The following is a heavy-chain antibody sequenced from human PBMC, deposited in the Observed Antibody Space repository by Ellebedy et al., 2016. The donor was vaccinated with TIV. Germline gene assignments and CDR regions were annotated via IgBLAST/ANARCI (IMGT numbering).Heavy chain of an antibody. V-gene: IGHV3-33*01. J-gene: IGHJ4*02. CDR3: AREQSPYYEILTGSFDY. CDR2: IWYDGFNK. Sequence: GESLKISCAASGFSFSTYGMHWVRQAPGQGLEWVAVIWYDGFNKDYADSVNGRFTISRDNSKSTLILEMKSLRVEDTAVYYCAREQSPYYEILTGSFDYWGQGALVTVSS. CDR1: GFSFSTYG. D-gene: IGHD3-9*01.